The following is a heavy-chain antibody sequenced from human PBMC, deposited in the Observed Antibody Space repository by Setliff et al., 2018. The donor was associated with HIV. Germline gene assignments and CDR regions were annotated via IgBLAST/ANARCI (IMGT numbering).Heavy chain of an antibody. J-gene: IGHJ3*02. CDR3: ASDYSSRHDAFDI. D-gene: IGHD6-13*01. Sequence: SETLSLTCAVYGGSFSGYYWSWIRQSPGKGLEWIGKINHGGSTNYSPSLKSRVTMSIDTAKNQFSLKLSSVTAADTAVYYCASDYSSRHDAFDIWGQGTVVTVSS. CDR2: INHGGST. V-gene: IGHV4-34*01. CDR1: GGSFSGYY.